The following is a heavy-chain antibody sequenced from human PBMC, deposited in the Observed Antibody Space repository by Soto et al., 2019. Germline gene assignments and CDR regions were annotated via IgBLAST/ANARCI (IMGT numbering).Heavy chain of an antibody. Sequence: GASVKVSCKXSGYTFTSYRISWVRQAPGQGLEWMGWISSYNGNTNYAQKLQGRVTMTTDTSTSTAYMEMSSLRSDDTAVYYCARDLGPCIVLVAYGYWGQGTLVTVSS. CDR2: ISSYNGNT. J-gene: IGHJ4*02. D-gene: IGHD2-8*01. CDR3: ARDLGPCIVLVAYGY. CDR1: GYTFTSYR. V-gene: IGHV1-18*04.